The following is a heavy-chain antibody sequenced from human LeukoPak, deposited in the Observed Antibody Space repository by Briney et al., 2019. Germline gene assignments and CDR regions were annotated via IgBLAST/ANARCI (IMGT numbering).Heavy chain of an antibody. CDR2: INPSGGST. CDR3: ATEALSGSYYYYYYGMDV. D-gene: IGHD1-26*01. V-gene: IGHV1-46*01. Sequence: ASVKVSCKASGYTFTSYYMHWVRQAPGQGLEWMGIINPSGGSTSYAQKFQGRVTMTRDTSTSTVYMELSSLRSEDTAVYYCATEALSGSYYYYYYGMDVWGQGTTVTVSS. CDR1: GYTFTSYY. J-gene: IGHJ6*02.